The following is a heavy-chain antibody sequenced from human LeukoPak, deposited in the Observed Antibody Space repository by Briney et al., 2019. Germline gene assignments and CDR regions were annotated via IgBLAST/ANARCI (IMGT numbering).Heavy chain of an antibody. CDR3: ARLYSSSWYRGYFDY. Sequence: SETLSLTCTVSGGSISSSSYYWGWIRQPPGKGLEWIGSIYYVGSTYYNPSLKSRVTISVDTSKNQFSLKLSSVTAADTAVYYCARLYSSSWYRGYFDYWGQGTLVTVSS. D-gene: IGHD6-13*01. CDR2: IYYVGST. V-gene: IGHV4-39*01. J-gene: IGHJ4*02. CDR1: GGSISSSSYY.